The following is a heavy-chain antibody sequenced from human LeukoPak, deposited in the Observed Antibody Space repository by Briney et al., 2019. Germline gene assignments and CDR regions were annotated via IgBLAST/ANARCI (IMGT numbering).Heavy chain of an antibody. CDR1: GFTFTNYA. D-gene: IGHD3-22*01. CDR3: AKDGPYYDSSGYDPFDY. J-gene: IGHJ4*02. V-gene: IGHV3-23*01. CDR2: ISGSGGST. Sequence: GGSLRLSCAASGFTFTNYAMSWVRQAPGKGLEWVSAISGSGGSTYYADSVKGRFTISRDNSKNTLYLQMNSLRAEDTAVYYCAKDGPYYDSSGYDPFDYWGQGTLVTVSS.